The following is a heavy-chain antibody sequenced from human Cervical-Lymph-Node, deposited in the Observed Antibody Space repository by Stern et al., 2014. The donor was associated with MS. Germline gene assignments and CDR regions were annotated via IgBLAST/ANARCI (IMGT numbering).Heavy chain of an antibody. CDR2: IDWDDDK. CDR3: ARGRWDSRRWYYFDY. D-gene: IGHD6-13*01. Sequence: QVTLRESGPALVKPTQTLTLTCTFSGFSLTTSAMCVSWIRQPPGKALEWLALIDWDDDKYYNTSLKTRLTISKDTSKNQVLLALTNLDPVDTATYYCARGRWDSRRWYYFDYWGQGTLVTVSS. CDR1: GFSLTTSAMC. V-gene: IGHV2-70*01. J-gene: IGHJ4*02.